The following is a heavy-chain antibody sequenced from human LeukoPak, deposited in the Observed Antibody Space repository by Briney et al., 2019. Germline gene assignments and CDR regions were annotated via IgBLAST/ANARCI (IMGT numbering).Heavy chain of an antibody. J-gene: IGHJ4*02. CDR2: IKQDGSEK. D-gene: IGHD3-10*01. Sequence: GGSLRLSCAASGFTFSSYWMSWVRQAPGKGLEWVANIKQDGSEKYYVDSVKGRFTISRDNAKNSLYLQMNSLRAEDTAVYYCARDPSNGSGSYYYLYWGQGTLVTVSS. CDR1: GFTFSSYW. V-gene: IGHV3-7*01. CDR3: ARDPSNGSGSYYYLY.